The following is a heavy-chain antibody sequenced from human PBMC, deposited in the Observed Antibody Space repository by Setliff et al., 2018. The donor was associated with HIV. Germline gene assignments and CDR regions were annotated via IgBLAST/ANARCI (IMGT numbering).Heavy chain of an antibody. J-gene: IGHJ4*02. V-gene: IGHV4-4*08. Sequence: SETLSLTCSVSGGSSNSYHWSWIRQSPGKGLEWIGYIYKSGTTNYSSSLKSRVTISADPSKNQFSLKLTSVTAADTAVYYCGRLSETAMASFDSWGQGTLVTVSS. CDR1: GGSSNSYH. D-gene: IGHD5-18*01. CDR3: GRLSETAMASFDS. CDR2: IYKSGTT.